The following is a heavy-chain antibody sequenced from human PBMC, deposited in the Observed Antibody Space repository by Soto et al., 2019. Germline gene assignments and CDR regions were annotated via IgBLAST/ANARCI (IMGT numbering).Heavy chain of an antibody. V-gene: IGHV4-59*01. D-gene: IGHD2-21*02. Sequence: PSETLSLTCTVSGGSIRNYYWSWIRQPPGKGLEWIGYMYNTGSTVYNPSFKSRVTISVDTSKNQFSLKLNSVTAADTAVYYCARDLWGYCGTDCYPLDVWGQGTTVTVSS. CDR1: GGSIRNYY. J-gene: IGHJ6*02. CDR2: MYNTGST. CDR3: ARDLWGYCGTDCYPLDV.